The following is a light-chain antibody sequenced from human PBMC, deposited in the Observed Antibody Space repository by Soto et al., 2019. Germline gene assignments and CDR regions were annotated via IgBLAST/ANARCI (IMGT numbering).Light chain of an antibody. V-gene: IGKV3-20*01. J-gene: IGKJ1*01. Sequence: EIVLTQSPGTLSLSPGERATLSCRASQTLSSRHLAWYQQKPGQPPRLLIYGSSSRATDIPDRFSGSGSGTDSPLTISTLEPEYFAIYYCQQYGYSRTFGQGTKVDIK. CDR3: QQYGYSRT. CDR2: GSS. CDR1: QTLSSRH.